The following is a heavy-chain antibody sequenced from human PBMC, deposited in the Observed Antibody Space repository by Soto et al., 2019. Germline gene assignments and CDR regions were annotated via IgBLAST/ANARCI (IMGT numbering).Heavy chain of an antibody. V-gene: IGHV4-30-2*01. CDR1: GDSISSYY. CDR3: AGGVTTVTTFDY. D-gene: IGHD4-17*01. CDR2: IYHSGST. J-gene: IGHJ4*02. Sequence: PSETLSLTCAVSGDSISSYYCMWIRQPPGKGLEWIGYIYHSGSTYYNPSLKSRVTISVDRSKNQFSLKLSSVTAADTAVYYCAGGVTTVTTFDYWGQGTLVTVSS.